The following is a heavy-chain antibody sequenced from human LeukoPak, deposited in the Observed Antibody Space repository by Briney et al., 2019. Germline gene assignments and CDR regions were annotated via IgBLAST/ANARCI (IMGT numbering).Heavy chain of an antibody. Sequence: PGGSLRLSCAASGFTFSSYWMHWVRQAPGKGLEYVSAINSNGGTTYYSDSVKGRFTISRDNSKNTLYLQMSSLRAEDTAVYYCVKMGTYYYDSSGSNYWGQGTLVTVSS. J-gene: IGHJ4*02. V-gene: IGHV3-64D*09. CDR3: VKMGTYYYDSSGSNY. CDR1: GFTFSSYW. CDR2: INSNGGTT. D-gene: IGHD3-22*01.